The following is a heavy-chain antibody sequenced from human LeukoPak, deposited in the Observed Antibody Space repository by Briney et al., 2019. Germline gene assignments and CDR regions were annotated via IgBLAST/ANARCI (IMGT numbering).Heavy chain of an antibody. CDR2: IIPIFGTA. CDR1: GYTFTGYY. V-gene: IGHV1-69*05. J-gene: IGHJ3*02. Sequence: GASVKVSCKASGYTFTGYYMHWVRQAPGQGLEWMGGIIPIFGTANYAQKFQGRVTITTDESTSTAYMELSSLRSEDTAVYYCARGTEAGAQYYYDSSGYPQDAFDIWGQGTMVTVSS. D-gene: IGHD3-22*01. CDR3: ARGTEAGAQYYYDSSGYPQDAFDI.